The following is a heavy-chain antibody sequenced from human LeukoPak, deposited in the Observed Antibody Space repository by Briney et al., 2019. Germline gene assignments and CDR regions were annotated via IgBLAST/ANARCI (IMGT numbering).Heavy chain of an antibody. CDR3: ARAYRAHQTFHSYHFFDF. CDR2: IYYSGST. V-gene: IGHV4-59*12. D-gene: IGHD5-18*01. J-gene: IGHJ4*02. Sequence: SETLSLTCTVSGDSISSYYWSWIRQPPGKGLEWIGYIYYSGSTNYNPSLKSRVTISVDTSKNQFSLRLNSVTAADTAVYYCARAYRAHQTFHSYHFFDFWGRGTLVTVSS. CDR1: GDSISSYY.